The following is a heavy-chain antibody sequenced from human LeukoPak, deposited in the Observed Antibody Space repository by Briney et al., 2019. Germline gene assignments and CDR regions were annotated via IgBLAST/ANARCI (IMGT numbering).Heavy chain of an antibody. Sequence: GGSLRLSCAASGFTFSNAWMSWVRQAPGKGLEWVSEIYSDGSTYYAASVKGRFSISRDNSKNTVYLQMSSLRGEDTAVYYCARDLREHGVFDIWGQGTMVTVSS. J-gene: IGHJ3*02. CDR1: GFTFSNAW. D-gene: IGHD1-26*01. V-gene: IGHV3-53*01. CDR2: IYSDGST. CDR3: ARDLREHGVFDI.